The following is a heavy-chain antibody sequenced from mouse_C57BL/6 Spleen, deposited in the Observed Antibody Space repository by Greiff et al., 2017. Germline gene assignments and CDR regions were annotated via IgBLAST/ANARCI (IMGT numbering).Heavy chain of an antibody. Sequence: DVKLVESGPGMVKPSQSLSLTCTVTGYSITSGYDWHWIRHFPGNKLEWMGYISYSGSTNYNPSLKSRISITHDTSKNHFFLKLNSVTTEDTATYYCARGLGGFFDYWGQGTTLTVSS. CDR3: ARGLGGFFDY. D-gene: IGHD4-1*01. V-gene: IGHV3-1*01. J-gene: IGHJ2*01. CDR1: GYSITSGYD. CDR2: ISYSGST.